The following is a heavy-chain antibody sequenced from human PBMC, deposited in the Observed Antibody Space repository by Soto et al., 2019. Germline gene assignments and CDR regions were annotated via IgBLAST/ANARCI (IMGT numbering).Heavy chain of an antibody. D-gene: IGHD1-7*01. V-gene: IGHV4-4*07. J-gene: IGHJ4*02. CDR2: IHSSGTT. CDR3: ARDRIIGTSYSDY. Sequence: PSETLSLTCTVSSGSINSFYCILIRHPAGKGLEWIGRIHSSGTTNYNPSLKSRVTMSVDTSRNQFSLKLTSVTAADTAVYYCARDRIIGTSYSDYWGQGVLVTVSS. CDR1: SGSINSFY.